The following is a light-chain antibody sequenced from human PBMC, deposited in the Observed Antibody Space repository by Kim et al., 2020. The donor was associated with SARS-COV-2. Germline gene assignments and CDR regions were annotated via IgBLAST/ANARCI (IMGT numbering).Light chain of an antibody. J-gene: IGLJ2*01. CDR1: SSDVGAYNY. CDR2: DVD. Sequence: QSALTQPRSVSGSPGQSVTISCTGTSSDVGAYNYVSWYQQHPGKAPKLMIHDVDKWPSGVPDRFSGSKSGNTASLTISGLQAEDEAEYYCCSYAGGYTHVVFGGGTQLTVL. CDR3: CSYAGGYTHVV. V-gene: IGLV2-11*01.